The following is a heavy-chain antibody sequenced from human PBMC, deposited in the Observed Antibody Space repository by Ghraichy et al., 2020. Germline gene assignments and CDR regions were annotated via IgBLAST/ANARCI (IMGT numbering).Heavy chain of an antibody. J-gene: IGHJ4*02. D-gene: IGHD2-2*02. V-gene: IGHV3-23*01. CDR1: EFTFSSYA. Sequence: GGSLRLSCAASEFTFSSYAMSWVRQAPGKGLEWVSSISGSGSTTYYADSVKGRFTISRDNAKNTLYLQMSSLRAEDTAVYYCAKGGGLCSSTICYMGSDYWGQGTLVTVSS. CDR2: ISGSGSTT. CDR3: AKGGGLCSSTICYMGSDY.